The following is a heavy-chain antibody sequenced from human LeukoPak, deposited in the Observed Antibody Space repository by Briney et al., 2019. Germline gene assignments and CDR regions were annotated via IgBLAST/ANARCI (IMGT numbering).Heavy chain of an antibody. CDR1: GFTFSSYG. D-gene: IGHD3-22*01. V-gene: IGHV3-30*18. CDR3: AKDLIAGSSGYYFDY. Sequence: GGSLRLSCAASGFTFSSYGMHWVRQAPGKGLEWVAAISYDGSNKYYADSVKGRFTISRDNSKNTLYLQMNSLRAEDTAVYYCAKDLIAGSSGYYFDYWGQGTLVTVSS. J-gene: IGHJ4*02. CDR2: ISYDGSNK.